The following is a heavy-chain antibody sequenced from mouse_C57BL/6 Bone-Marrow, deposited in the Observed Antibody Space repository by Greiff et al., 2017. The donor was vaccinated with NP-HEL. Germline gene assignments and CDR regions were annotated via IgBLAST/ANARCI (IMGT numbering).Heavy chain of an antibody. Sequence: EVMLVESGGGLVQPGGSLKLSCAASGFTFSDYYMYWVRQTPEKRLEWVAYISNGGGSTYYPDTVKGRFTISRDNAKNTLYLQMSRLKSEDTAMYYCARYYDYDVDYAMDYWGQGTSVTVSS. J-gene: IGHJ4*01. D-gene: IGHD2-4*01. CDR2: ISNGGGST. CDR3: ARYYDYDVDYAMDY. V-gene: IGHV5-12*01. CDR1: GFTFSDYY.